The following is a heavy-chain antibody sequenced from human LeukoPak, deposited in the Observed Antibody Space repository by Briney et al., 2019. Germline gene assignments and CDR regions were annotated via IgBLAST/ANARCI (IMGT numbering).Heavy chain of an antibody. CDR2: FDPEDGET. Sequence: ASVKVSCKVSGYTLTELSMHWVRQAPGKGLEWMGGFDPEDGETIYAQKFQGRVTMTEDTSTGTAYMELSSLRSEDTAVYYCATDTYYDFWSGYPHYWGQGTLVTVSS. CDR3: ATDTYYDFWSGYPHY. J-gene: IGHJ4*02. V-gene: IGHV1-24*01. D-gene: IGHD3-3*01. CDR1: GYTLTELS.